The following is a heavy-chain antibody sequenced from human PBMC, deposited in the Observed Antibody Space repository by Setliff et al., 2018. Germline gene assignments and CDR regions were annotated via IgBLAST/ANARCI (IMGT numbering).Heavy chain of an antibody. J-gene: IGHJ4*02. CDR2: IIPIFGTA. CDR1: GGTFSSYA. Sequence: GASVKVSCKASGGTFSSYAISWVRQAPGQGLEWMGGIIPIFGTANYAQKFQGRVTITADESTSTAYMELRSLRSDDTAVYYCARLYSGYDNLFDYWGQGTLVTVSS. CDR3: ARLYSGYDNLFDY. D-gene: IGHD5-12*01. V-gene: IGHV1-69*13.